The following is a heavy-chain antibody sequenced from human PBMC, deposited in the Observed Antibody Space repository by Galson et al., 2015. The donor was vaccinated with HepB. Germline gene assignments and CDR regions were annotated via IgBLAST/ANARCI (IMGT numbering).Heavy chain of an antibody. CDR3: AKDGVVPAAIQHYFDY. Sequence: SLRLSCAASGFTFDDYAMHWVRQTPGKGLEWVSLISWDGGSTYYADSVKGRFTISRDNSKNSLYLQMNSLRAEDTALYYCAKDGVVPAAIQHYFDYWDQGTLVTVSS. D-gene: IGHD2-2*01. CDR1: GFTFDDYA. V-gene: IGHV3-43D*03. J-gene: IGHJ4*02. CDR2: ISWDGGST.